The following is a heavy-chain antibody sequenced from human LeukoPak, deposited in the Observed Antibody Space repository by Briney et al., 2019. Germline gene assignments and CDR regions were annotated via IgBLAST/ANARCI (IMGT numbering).Heavy chain of an antibody. CDR3: AREADYYDSSGYYPAFDY. Sequence: GASVKVSCKASGYTFTGYYMHWVRQAPGQGLEWMGRINPNSGGTNYAQKFQGRVTMTRDTSISTAYMELSRLRSDDTAVYYCAREADYYDSSGYYPAFDYWGQGTLVTVS. CDR1: GYTFTGYY. J-gene: IGHJ4*02. D-gene: IGHD3-22*01. V-gene: IGHV1-2*06. CDR2: INPNSGGT.